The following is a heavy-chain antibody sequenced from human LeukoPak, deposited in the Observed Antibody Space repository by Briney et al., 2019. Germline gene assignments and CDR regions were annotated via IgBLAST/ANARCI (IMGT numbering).Heavy chain of an antibody. D-gene: IGHD4-11*01. CDR2: IYHSGST. Sequence: PSETLSLTCTVSGYSISSGYYWGWIRQPPGKGLEWIGSIYHSGSTYYNPSLKSRVSISVDTSKNQFSLKLSSVTAADTAVYYCGYRGYWGQGTLVTVSS. J-gene: IGHJ4*02. V-gene: IGHV4-38-2*02. CDR1: GYSISSGYY. CDR3: GYRGY.